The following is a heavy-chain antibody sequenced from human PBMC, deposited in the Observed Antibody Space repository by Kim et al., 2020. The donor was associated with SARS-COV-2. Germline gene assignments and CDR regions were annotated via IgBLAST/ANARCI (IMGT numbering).Heavy chain of an antibody. V-gene: IGHV7-4-1*02. CDR2: INTNTGNP. Sequence: ASVKVSCKASGYTFTSYAMNWVRQAPGQGLEWMGWINTNTGNPTYAQGFTGRFVFSLDTSVSTAYLQISSLKAEDTAVYYCARESSSWYGRRFDPWGQGTLVTVSS. CDR3: ARESSSWYGRRFDP. D-gene: IGHD6-13*01. J-gene: IGHJ5*02. CDR1: GYTFTSYA.